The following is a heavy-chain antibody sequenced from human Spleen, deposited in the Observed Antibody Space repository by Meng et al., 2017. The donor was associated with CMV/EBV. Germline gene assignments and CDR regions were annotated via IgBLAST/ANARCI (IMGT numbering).Heavy chain of an antibody. V-gene: IGHV3-7*01. CDR3: ARGQYVLRFLEWLPPLGY. CDR1: GFTFSSYW. J-gene: IGHJ4*02. Sequence: GGSLRLSCAASGFTFSSYWMSWVRQAPGKGLEWVANIKEDGSDKYYVDSVKGRFTISRDNAENSLYLQMNSLRAEDTAVYYCARGQYVLRFLEWLPPLGYWGQGTLVTVSS. D-gene: IGHD3-3*01. CDR2: IKEDGSDK.